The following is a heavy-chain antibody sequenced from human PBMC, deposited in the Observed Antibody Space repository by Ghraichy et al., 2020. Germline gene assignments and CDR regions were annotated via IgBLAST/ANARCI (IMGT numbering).Heavy chain of an antibody. Sequence: GESLNISCAASGFTFSSYSMNWVRQAPGKGLEWVSSISSSSSYIYYADSVKGRFTISRDNAKNSLYLQMNSLRAEDTAVYYCARDQRQGRVLLWFGESAYWGQGTLVTVSS. D-gene: IGHD3-10*01. CDR3: ARDQRQGRVLLWFGESAY. CDR2: ISSSSSYI. J-gene: IGHJ4*02. CDR1: GFTFSSYS. V-gene: IGHV3-21*01.